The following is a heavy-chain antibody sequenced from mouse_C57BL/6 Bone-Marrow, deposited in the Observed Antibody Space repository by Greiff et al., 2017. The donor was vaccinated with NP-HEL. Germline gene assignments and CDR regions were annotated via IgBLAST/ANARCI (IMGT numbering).Heavy chain of an antibody. Sequence: QVHVKQSGAELARPGASVKMSCKASGYTFTSYTMHWVKQRPGQGLEWIGYINPSSGYTKYNQKFKDKATLTADKSSSTAYMQLSSLTSEDSAVYYCAIIYYGNFYYAMDYWGQGTSVTVSS. CDR1: GYTFTSYT. V-gene: IGHV1-4*01. J-gene: IGHJ4*01. CDR3: AIIYYGNFYYAMDY. D-gene: IGHD2-1*01. CDR2: INPSSGYT.